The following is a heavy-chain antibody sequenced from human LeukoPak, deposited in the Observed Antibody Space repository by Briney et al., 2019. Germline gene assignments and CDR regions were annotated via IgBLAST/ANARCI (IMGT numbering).Heavy chain of an antibody. V-gene: IGHV5-51*01. D-gene: IGHD2-15*01. CDR1: GYSINNYW. J-gene: IGHJ5*02. CDR3: ARQEYCSGGSCYTWFDP. CDR2: IYPADSDI. Sequence: GESLKISCKGSGYSINNYWIGWVRQMPGKGLEWMGIIYPADSDIRYSPSFQGQVTISADKSISTAYLQWSSLRASDTAMYYCARQEYCSGGSCYTWFDPWGQGTLVIVSS.